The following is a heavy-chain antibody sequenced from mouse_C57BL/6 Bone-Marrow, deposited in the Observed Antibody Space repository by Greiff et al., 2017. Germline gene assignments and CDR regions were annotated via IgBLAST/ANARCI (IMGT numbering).Heavy chain of an antibody. CDR3: ARWGYGSSTYAMDF. CDR2: ILPGSGST. D-gene: IGHD1-1*01. J-gene: IGHJ4*01. CDR1: GYTFTGYW. Sequence: QVQLQQSGAELMKPGASVKISCKATGYTFTGYWIAWVKQRPGHGLEWIGEILPGSGSTNYNEKFKGKATITVDTSSNTAYMQLSSLTTEDSAISSLARWGYGSSTYAMDFWGQGTSVTVSS. V-gene: IGHV1-9*01.